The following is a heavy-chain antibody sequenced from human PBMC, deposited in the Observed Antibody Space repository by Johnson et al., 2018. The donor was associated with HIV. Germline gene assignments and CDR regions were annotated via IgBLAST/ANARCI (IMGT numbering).Heavy chain of an antibody. CDR2: ISSNGGST. Sequence: QLVESGGGVVRPGGSLRLSCAASGFTFDDYGMSWVRQAPGKGLEYVSAISSNGGSTYYANSVKGRFTISRDNSKNTLYLQMGSLRAEDMAVYYCARGTVCGGDCYSRAFDIWGQGTMVTVSS. CDR1: GFTFDDYG. D-gene: IGHD2-21*02. V-gene: IGHV3-64*01. J-gene: IGHJ3*02. CDR3: ARGTVCGGDCYSRAFDI.